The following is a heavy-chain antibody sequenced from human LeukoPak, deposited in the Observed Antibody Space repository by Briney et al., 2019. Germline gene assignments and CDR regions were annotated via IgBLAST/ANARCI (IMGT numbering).Heavy chain of an antibody. CDR3: ARTPITISPYNWFDP. D-gene: IGHD3-3*01. CDR2: IIPIFGTA. Sequence: SVEVSCKASGGTFSSYAISWVRQAPGQGLEWMGRIIPIFGTANYAQKFQGRVTITTDESTSTAYMELSSLGSEDTAVYYCARTPITISPYNWFDPWGQGTLVTVSS. CDR1: GGTFSSYA. V-gene: IGHV1-69*05. J-gene: IGHJ5*02.